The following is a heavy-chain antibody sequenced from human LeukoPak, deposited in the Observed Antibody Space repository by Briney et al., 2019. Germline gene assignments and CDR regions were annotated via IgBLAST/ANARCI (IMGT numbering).Heavy chain of an antibody. V-gene: IGHV7-4-1*02. CDR2: INTNTGTP. CDR1: GYTFSSYT. J-gene: IGHJ4*02. CDR3: VRQYSGYESLYFDS. Sequence: GASVKVSCKASGYTFSSYTLSWLRQAPGQGLEWMGWINTNTGTPTYAQGFTGRFVFSVDSSVSTAYLQISSLKAEDIAVYYCVRQYSGYESLYFDSWGQGTLVTVSS. D-gene: IGHD5-12*01.